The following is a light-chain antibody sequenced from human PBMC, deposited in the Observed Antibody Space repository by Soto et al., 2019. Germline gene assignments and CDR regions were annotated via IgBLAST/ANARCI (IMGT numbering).Light chain of an antibody. Sequence: EIVLTQSPGTLSLSPGERVTLSCRASQSVSSRYLAWYQQKPGQSPRLLIYGASSRATGIPDRFSGSGSGTDFTITISRLEPEDFAVYYCQQYGSSRPYTFGQGTKLEIK. CDR3: QQYGSSRPYT. CDR2: GAS. J-gene: IGKJ2*01. V-gene: IGKV3-20*01. CDR1: QSVSSRY.